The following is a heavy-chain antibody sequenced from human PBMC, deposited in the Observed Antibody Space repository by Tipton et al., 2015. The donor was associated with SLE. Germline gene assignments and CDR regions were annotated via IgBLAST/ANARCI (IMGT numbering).Heavy chain of an antibody. D-gene: IGHD3-10*01. V-gene: IGHV4-39*07. Sequence: LRLSCAASGFTFSSYSMNWVRQAPGKGLEWIGSIYYSGSTYYNPSLKSRVTISVDTSKNQFSLKLSSVTAADTAVYYCARDQGLLWFGELYPFDYWGQGTLVTVSS. CDR1: GFTFSSYS. CDR3: ARDQGLLWFGELYPFDY. CDR2: IYYSGST. J-gene: IGHJ4*02.